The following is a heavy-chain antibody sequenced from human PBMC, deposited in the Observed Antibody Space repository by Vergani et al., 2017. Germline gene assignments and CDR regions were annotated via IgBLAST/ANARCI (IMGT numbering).Heavy chain of an antibody. J-gene: IGHJ4*02. Sequence: EVQLVESGGGLVQPGGSLRLSCAASGFTFSSYAMSWVRQAPGKGLEWVSAISGSGGSTYYADSVNGRFTISRDNSKNTLYLQMNSLRAEDTAVYYCARGLGYCSGGSCYRIYDYWGQGTLVTVSS. V-gene: IGHV3-23*04. CDR2: ISGSGGST. CDR3: ARGLGYCSGGSCYRIYDY. CDR1: GFTFSSYA. D-gene: IGHD2-15*01.